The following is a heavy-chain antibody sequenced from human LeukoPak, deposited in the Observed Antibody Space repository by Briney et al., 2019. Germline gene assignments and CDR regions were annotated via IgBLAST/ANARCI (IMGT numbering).Heavy chain of an antibody. CDR3: ASRPYSSSPTTFDY. V-gene: IGHV4-61*02. J-gene: IGHJ4*02. CDR1: GGSIGSGTYF. Sequence: SETLSLTCTVSGGSIGSGTYFWSWIRQPAGKGLDYIGRLYTSGTTNYNPSLKSRVTISLDTSKKQFSLNVSSVTAADTAVYYCASRPYSSSPTTFDYWGQGTLVTVSS. CDR2: LYTSGTT. D-gene: IGHD6-13*01.